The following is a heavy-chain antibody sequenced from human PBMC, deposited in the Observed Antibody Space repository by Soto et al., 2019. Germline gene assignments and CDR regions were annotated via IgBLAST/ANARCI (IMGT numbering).Heavy chain of an antibody. CDR3: ARGLRDGSYFDY. Sequence: QVQLQESGPGLVKPSETLSLTCTVSGGSISSYYWSWIRQPPGKGLEWIGYIYYSGSTNYNPSLKSRVTISVDTSKNQFSLKLSSVTAADTAVYYCARGLRDGSYFDYWGQGTLVTVSS. V-gene: IGHV4-59*01. J-gene: IGHJ4*02. D-gene: IGHD3-16*01. CDR1: GGSISSYY. CDR2: IYYSGST.